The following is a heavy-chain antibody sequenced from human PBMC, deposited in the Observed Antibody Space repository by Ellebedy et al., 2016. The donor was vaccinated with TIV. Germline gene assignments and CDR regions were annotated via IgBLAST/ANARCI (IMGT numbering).Heavy chain of an antibody. CDR1: GFTFRSYW. V-gene: IGHV3-7*01. CDR2: INEDGSEK. Sequence: GESLKISXAVSGFTFRSYWMSWVRQAPGKGLEWVANINEDGSEKYYVDSVRGRFTISRDNAKNSLYLQMNSLRAEDTAVYYCARDPRSGEGYKFYGMDVWGQGTTVTVSS. CDR3: ARDPRSGEGYKFYGMDV. D-gene: IGHD6-19*01. J-gene: IGHJ6*02.